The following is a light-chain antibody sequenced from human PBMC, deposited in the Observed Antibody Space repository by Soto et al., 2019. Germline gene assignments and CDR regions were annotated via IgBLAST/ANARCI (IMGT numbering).Light chain of an antibody. CDR2: ENN. V-gene: IGLV1-51*02. J-gene: IGLJ3*02. Sequence: QSVLTQPPSVSAAPGQKVTISCSGSSSSIGSNYVSWYQQLPGTAPKLLIYENNKRPSGIPDRFSGSKSGTSATLGITGLQTGDEADYYCATWDTSLSGGVFGGGTKLTVL. CDR1: SSSIGSNY. CDR3: ATWDTSLSGGV.